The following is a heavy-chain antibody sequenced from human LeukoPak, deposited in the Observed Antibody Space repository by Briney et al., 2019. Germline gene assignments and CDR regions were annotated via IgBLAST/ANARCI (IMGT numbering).Heavy chain of an antibody. CDR2: INPSGGST. Sequence: VASVKVSCKASGYTFTSYYMHWVRQAPGQGLEWMGIINPSGGSTSYAQKFQGRVTMTRDTSTSTVYMELSSLRSEDTAVYYCARLRTIFGVVPYYFDYWGQGTLVTVSS. J-gene: IGHJ4*02. CDR3: ARLRTIFGVVPYYFDY. V-gene: IGHV1-46*01. CDR1: GYTFTSYY. D-gene: IGHD3-3*01.